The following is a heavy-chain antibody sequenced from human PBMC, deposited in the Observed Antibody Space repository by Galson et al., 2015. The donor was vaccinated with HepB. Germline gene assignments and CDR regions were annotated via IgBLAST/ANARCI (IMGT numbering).Heavy chain of an antibody. CDR3: ASGNRGSGNDY. CDR2: IYPGDSDT. V-gene: IGHV5-51*01. D-gene: IGHD3-10*01. CDR1: GYTFTSYW. J-gene: IGHJ4*02. Sequence: KVSCKASGYTFTSYWIGWVRQMPGKGLEWMGIIYPGDSDTRYSPSFQGQVTISVDKSISTAYLQWSSLKASDTAIYYCASGNRGSGNDYWGQGTLVTVSS.